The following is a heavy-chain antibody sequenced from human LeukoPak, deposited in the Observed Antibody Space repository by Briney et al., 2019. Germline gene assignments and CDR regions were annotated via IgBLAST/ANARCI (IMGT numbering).Heavy chain of an antibody. CDR2: IYYSGST. V-gene: IGHV4-39*07. D-gene: IGHD2-2*01. J-gene: IGHJ4*02. CDR1: GGSISSSSYY. Sequence: KTSETLSLTCTVSGGSISSSSYYWGWIRQPPGKGLEWIGSIYYSGSTYYNPSLKSRVTISVDTSKNQFSLKLSSVTAADTAVYYCAREIVVPAAIFDYWGQGTLVTVSS. CDR3: AREIVVPAAIFDY.